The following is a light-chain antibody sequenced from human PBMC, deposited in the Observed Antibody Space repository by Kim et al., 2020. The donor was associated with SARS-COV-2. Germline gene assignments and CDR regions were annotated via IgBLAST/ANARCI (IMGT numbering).Light chain of an antibody. CDR2: QDS. V-gene: IGLV3-1*01. CDR1: KLGDKY. J-gene: IGLJ2*01. Sequence: PGQTASITCSGDKLGDKYACWYQQKPGQSPVLVIYQDSKRPSGIPGRFSGSNSGNTATLTISGTQAMNEADYYCQAWDSSTAGVVFGGGTQLTVL. CDR3: QAWDSSTAGVV.